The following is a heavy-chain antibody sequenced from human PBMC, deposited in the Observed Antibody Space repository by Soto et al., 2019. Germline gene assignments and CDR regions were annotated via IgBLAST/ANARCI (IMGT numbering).Heavy chain of an antibody. J-gene: IGHJ5*02. CDR3: ARVFSDSSSFFDP. CDR2: IYYSGST. Sequence: SETLSLTCTVSGGSISSGGYYWSWIRQHPGKGLEWIGYIYYSGSTSYNPSLKSRVTISVDTSKNHFSLKLSSVTAADTAVYYCARVFSDSSSFFDPWGQGTLVTVSS. CDR1: GGSISSGGYY. V-gene: IGHV4-31*03. D-gene: IGHD6-13*01.